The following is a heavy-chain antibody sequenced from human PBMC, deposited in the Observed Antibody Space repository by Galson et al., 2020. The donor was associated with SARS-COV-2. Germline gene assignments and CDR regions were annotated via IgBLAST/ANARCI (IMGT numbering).Heavy chain of an antibody. Sequence: GESLKISCAASGFTFRNFGMHWVRQAPGKGLDWVAVISDDANNNYYADSVKGRFTISRDNSKNTLHLQMNSLRAEDTALYYCARGAYRSSWALGDAFDIWGQGTIVTVSS. D-gene: IGHD6-19*01. V-gene: IGHV3-30*03. J-gene: IGHJ3*02. CDR1: GFTFRNFG. CDR2: ISDDANNN. CDR3: ARGAYRSSWALGDAFDI.